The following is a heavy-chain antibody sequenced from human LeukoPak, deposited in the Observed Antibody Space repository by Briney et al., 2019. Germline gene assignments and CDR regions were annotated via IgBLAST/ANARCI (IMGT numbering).Heavy chain of an antibody. J-gene: IGHJ4*02. Sequence: SETLSLTCAVSGYSISSNNWWAWIRHSPGKGLEWIGYIYYTGRIHYNPSLKSRVTLSLDTSNNQFSLKLTSATAVDTAVYYCARKKDSSGYYEWGQGTLVTVSS. CDR3: ARKKDSSGYYE. CDR1: GYSISSNNW. CDR2: IYYTGRI. D-gene: IGHD3-22*01. V-gene: IGHV4-28*05.